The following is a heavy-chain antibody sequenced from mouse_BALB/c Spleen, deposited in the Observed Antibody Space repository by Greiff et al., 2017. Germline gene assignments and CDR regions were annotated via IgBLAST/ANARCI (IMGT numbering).Heavy chain of an antibody. D-gene: IGHD2-14*01. CDR3: AREGYDGGFAY. CDR2: ITYSGST. Sequence: DVKLQESGPGLVKPSQSLSLTCTVTGYSITSDYAWNWIRQFPGNKLEWMGYITYSGSTSYNPSLKSRISITRDTSKNQFFLQLNSVTTEDTATYYCAREGYDGGFAYWGQGTLVTVSA. J-gene: IGHJ3*01. CDR1: GYSITSDYA. V-gene: IGHV3-2*02.